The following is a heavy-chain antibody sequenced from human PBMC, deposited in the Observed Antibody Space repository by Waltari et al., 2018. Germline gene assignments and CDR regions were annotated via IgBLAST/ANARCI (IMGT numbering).Heavy chain of an antibody. CDR1: GYSISSGHY. CDR3: ARIQGY. V-gene: IGHV4-38-2*02. D-gene: IGHD5-18*01. J-gene: IGHJ4*02. CDR2: IYHGRRT. Sequence: QVQLQESGPGLVKPSETLSLTCTVSGYSISSGHYWGWIRQPPGKGLEWIGSIYHGRRTDYYAPLKSGVTITEDTSKIQFCRKLKSVTAADTAVYYCARIQGYWGQGTLVTVSS.